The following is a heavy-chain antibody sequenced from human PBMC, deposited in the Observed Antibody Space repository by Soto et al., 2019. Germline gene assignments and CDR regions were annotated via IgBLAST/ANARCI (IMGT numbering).Heavy chain of an antibody. D-gene: IGHD3-3*02. Sequence: ASETLSLPCAVSGDSSNSSHWRNLVRQPPEKGLEWIGQISHSGSTTYNPSLTSRVTISVDKSKNHFSLKLTSVTAADTAVYYCAARHFWSRPWTDRRLDYWGQGTLVTVSS. CDR1: GDSSNSSHW. CDR2: ISHSGST. CDR3: AARHFWSRPWTDRRLDY. J-gene: IGHJ4*02. V-gene: IGHV4-4*02.